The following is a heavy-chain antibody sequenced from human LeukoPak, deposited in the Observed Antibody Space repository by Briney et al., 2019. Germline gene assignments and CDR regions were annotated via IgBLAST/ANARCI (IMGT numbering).Heavy chain of an antibody. D-gene: IGHD3-10*01. Sequence: PSETLSLTCTVSGGSISSSSYYWGWIRQPPGKGLEWIGSIYYSGSTYYNPSLKSRVTISVDTSKNQFSLKLSSVTAADTAVYYCARHVTSILWFGEFPDYWGQGTLGTVSS. CDR2: IYYSGST. CDR3: ARHVTSILWFGEFPDY. CDR1: GGSISSSSYY. J-gene: IGHJ4*02. V-gene: IGHV4-39*01.